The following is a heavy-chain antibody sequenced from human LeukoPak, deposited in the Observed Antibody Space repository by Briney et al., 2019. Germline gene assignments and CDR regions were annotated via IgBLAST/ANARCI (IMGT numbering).Heavy chain of an antibody. V-gene: IGHV1-8*01. J-gene: IGHJ3*02. D-gene: IGHD6-19*01. CDR3: ASPGYSSGWLAFDI. Sequence: ASVKVSCKASGYTFTSYDINWVRQATGQGLEWMGWMNPNSGNAGYAQKFQGRVTMTRNTSISTAYMELSSLRSEDTAVYYCASPGYSSGWLAFDIWGQGTMVTVSS. CDR2: MNPNSGNA. CDR1: GYTFTSYD.